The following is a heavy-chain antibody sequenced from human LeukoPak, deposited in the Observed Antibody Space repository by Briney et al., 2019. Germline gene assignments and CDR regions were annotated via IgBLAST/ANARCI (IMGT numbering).Heavy chain of an antibody. J-gene: IGHJ6*04. CDR1: GFTFSDYY. CDR2: ISTSGSNI. D-gene: IGHD1-1*01. V-gene: IGHV3-11*04. CDR3: AKDPRVVWNDDYYYYGMDV. Sequence: GGSLRLSCAASGFTFSDYYMSWIRQAPGKGLEWVSYISTSGSNIYYADSVKGRFTISRDNSKNTLYLQMNSLRAEDTAVYYCAKDPRVVWNDDYYYYGMDVWGKGTTVTVSS.